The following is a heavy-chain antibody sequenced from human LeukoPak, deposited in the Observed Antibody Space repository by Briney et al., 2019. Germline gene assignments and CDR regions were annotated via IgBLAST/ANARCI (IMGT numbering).Heavy chain of an antibody. J-gene: IGHJ4*02. CDR1: GFTFSSYT. Sequence: GGSLRLSCAASGFTFSSYTMSWVRQAPGKGLGWVSAISGSGGSTYYADSVKGRFTISRDNSKNTLYLQMNSLRAEDTAVYYCAKPPNYYDSSGYLDYWGQGTLVTVSS. V-gene: IGHV3-23*01. CDR2: ISGSGGST. D-gene: IGHD3-22*01. CDR3: AKPPNYYDSSGYLDY.